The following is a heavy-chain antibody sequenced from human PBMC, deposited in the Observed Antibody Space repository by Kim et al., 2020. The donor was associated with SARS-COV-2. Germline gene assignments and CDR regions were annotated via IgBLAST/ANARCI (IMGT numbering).Heavy chain of an antibody. CDR2: INAGNGNT. V-gene: IGHV1-3*01. CDR1: GYTFTSYA. CDR3: ARTHLGTPYQFDY. Sequence: ASVKVSCKASGYTFTSYAMHWVRQAHGQRLEWMGWINAGNGNTKYSQKFQGRVTITRDTSASTAYMELSSLRSEDTAVYYCARTHLGTPYQFDYWGQGTLVTVSS. D-gene: IGHD2-15*01. J-gene: IGHJ4*02.